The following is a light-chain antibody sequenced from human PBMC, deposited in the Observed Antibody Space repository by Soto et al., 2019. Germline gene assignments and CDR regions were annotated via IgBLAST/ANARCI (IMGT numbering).Light chain of an antibody. CDR3: QQYGSSPPFT. CDR2: GAS. Sequence: EIVLTQSPGTLSLSPGERATLSCRASQSVSSNFLAWYQQKPGQPPRLLIYGASSRATGIPDRFSGSGSGTDFPLTISRLEPEDFAVYYCQQYGSSPPFTFGPGTKVDIK. V-gene: IGKV3-20*01. J-gene: IGKJ3*01. CDR1: QSVSSNF.